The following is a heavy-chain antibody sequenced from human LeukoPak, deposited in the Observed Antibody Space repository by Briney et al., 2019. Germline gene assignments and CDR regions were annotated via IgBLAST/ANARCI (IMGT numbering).Heavy chain of an antibody. Sequence: SQTPSLTCTVSGGSISSGSYYWSWIRQPAGKGLEWIGRIYTSGSTNYNPSLKSRVTISVDTSKNQFSLKLSSVTAADTAVYYCARSQRWEVAMVYYYYYMDVWGKGTTVTVSS. J-gene: IGHJ6*03. CDR2: IYTSGST. D-gene: IGHD5-18*01. CDR3: ARSQRWEVAMVYYYYYMDV. CDR1: GGSISSGSYY. V-gene: IGHV4-61*02.